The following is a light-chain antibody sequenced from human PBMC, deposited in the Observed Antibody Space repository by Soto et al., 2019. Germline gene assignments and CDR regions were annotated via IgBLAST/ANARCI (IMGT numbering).Light chain of an antibody. CDR1: QSISSW. Sequence: DIKMTQSPSTLAGSLVDRLTITCRASQSISSWLAWYQQKPGKAPKLLIYDASSLESGVPSRFSGSGSGTEFTLTISSLQPDDFATYYCQHYNSSTTFGQGTKVDIK. V-gene: IGKV1-5*01. J-gene: IGKJ1*01. CDR3: QHYNSSTT. CDR2: DAS.